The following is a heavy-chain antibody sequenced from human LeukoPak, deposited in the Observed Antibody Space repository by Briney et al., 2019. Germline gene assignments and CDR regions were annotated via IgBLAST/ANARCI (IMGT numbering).Heavy chain of an antibody. D-gene: IGHD4-17*01. J-gene: IGHJ4*02. V-gene: IGHV4-59*01. CDR1: GGSFSGYY. Sequence: SETLSLTCAVYGGSFSGYYWIWFRQPPGKGLEWIGYISNTGSAKYNPPLKSRVTVSVDTSKNQFSLKLSSVTAADTAVYYCARATSDYPPDYWGQGTLVTVSS. CDR3: ARATSDYPPDY. CDR2: ISNTGSA.